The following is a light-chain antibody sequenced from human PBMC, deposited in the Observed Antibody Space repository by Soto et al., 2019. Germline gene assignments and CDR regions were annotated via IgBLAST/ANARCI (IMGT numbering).Light chain of an antibody. V-gene: IGLV1-47*02. CDR1: NSNIGSNY. J-gene: IGLJ2*01. CDR3: ATGDDSLV. Sequence: QSVLTQPPSATGTPGQGVTISCSGNNSNIGSNYVYWYQQLLGTAPKLLIYSNNQRPSGVPDRFSGSKSGTSASLAISGLRSEDEADYCCATGDDSLVFGGGTKLTVL. CDR2: SNN.